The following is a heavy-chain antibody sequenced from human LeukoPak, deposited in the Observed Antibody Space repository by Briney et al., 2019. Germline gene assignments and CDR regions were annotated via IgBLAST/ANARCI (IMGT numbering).Heavy chain of an antibody. CDR3: ARDGDATSLDILTGHFPFFDY. J-gene: IGHJ4*02. CDR1: GGTFSSYA. Sequence: SVKVSCKASGGTFSSYAISWARQAPGQGLEWMGGIIPIFGTANYAQKFQGRVTITADKSTSTAYMELSSLRSEDTAVYYCARDGDATSLDILTGHFPFFDYWGQGTLVTVSS. V-gene: IGHV1-69*06. D-gene: IGHD3-9*01. CDR2: IIPIFGTA.